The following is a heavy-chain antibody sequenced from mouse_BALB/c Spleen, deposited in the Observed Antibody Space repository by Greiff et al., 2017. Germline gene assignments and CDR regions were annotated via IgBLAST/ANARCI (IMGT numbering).Heavy chain of an antibody. CDR2: IRNKANGYTT. CDR3: ARDNPNWDYYYAMDY. J-gene: IGHJ4*01. CDR1: GFTFTDYY. D-gene: IGHD4-1*01. V-gene: IGHV7-3*02. Sequence: EVQVVESGGGLVQPGGSLRLSCATSGFTFTDYYMSWVRQPPGKALEWLGFIRNKANGYTTEYSASVKGRFTISRDNSQSILYLQMNTLRAEDSATYYCARDNPNWDYYYAMDYWGQGTSVTVSS.